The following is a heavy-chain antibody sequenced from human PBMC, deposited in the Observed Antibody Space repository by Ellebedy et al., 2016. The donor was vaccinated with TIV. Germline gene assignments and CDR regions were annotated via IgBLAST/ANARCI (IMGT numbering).Heavy chain of an antibody. CDR3: ARSGSYGEEPVDY. Sequence: MPSETLSLTCTVSGGSISSGDYYWSWIRQPPGKGLEWIGYIYYSGSTYYNPSLKSRVTISVDTSKNQFSLKLSSVTAADTAVYYCARSGSYGEEPVDYWGQGTLVTVSS. D-gene: IGHD1-26*01. J-gene: IGHJ4*02. V-gene: IGHV4-30-4*01. CDR1: GGSISSGDYY. CDR2: IYYSGST.